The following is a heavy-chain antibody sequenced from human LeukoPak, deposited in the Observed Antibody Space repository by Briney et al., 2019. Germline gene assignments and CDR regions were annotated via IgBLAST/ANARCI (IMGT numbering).Heavy chain of an antibody. CDR3: LTDPSYETNN. D-gene: IGHD3-16*01. Sequence: GGSLTLSCAVSGLTFNVAWMSWVRQAPGKGLEWIGRIKSKTDGETTDYGAPLRGRFRISRDDSKDTLYLQMNSLKAEDTAVYYCLTDPSYETNNWGQGTLVTVSS. CDR1: GLTFNVAW. J-gene: IGHJ4*02. CDR2: IKSKTDGETT. V-gene: IGHV3-15*01.